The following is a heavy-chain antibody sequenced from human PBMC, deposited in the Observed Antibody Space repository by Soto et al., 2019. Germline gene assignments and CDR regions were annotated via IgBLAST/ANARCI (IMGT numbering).Heavy chain of an antibody. CDR1: GFNFKNNA. D-gene: IGHD3-10*01. V-gene: IGHV3-23*01. CDR3: ARASYYSNTSALRAWFDP. Sequence: EMQLLESGGGLVQPGGSLRLSCTASGFNFKNNAMSWVRQAPGKGLEWVSGISGSGGSTYDADSVKGRFTISRDNSRHTLYLQMNILRADDTAKYYCARASYYSNTSALRAWFDPWGQGTLVTVSS. J-gene: IGHJ5*02. CDR2: ISGSGGST.